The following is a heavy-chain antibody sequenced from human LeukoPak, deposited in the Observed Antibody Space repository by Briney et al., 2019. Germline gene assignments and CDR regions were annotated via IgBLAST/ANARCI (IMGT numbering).Heavy chain of an antibody. D-gene: IGHD6-13*01. CDR1: GGSISSYY. V-gene: IGHV4-59*08. CDR3: ARVGHLAAAGTYDY. J-gene: IGHJ4*02. Sequence: SETLSLTCTVSGGSISSYYWSWIRQPPGKGQEWIGNIFYSGSPNYNPSLKSRVTISFDTSKNQFSLKLSSVTAADTAVYYCARVGHLAAAGTYDYWGQGTLVTVSS. CDR2: IFYSGSP.